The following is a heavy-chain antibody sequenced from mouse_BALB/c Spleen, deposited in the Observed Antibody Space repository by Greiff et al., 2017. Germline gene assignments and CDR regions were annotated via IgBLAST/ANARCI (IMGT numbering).Heavy chain of an antibody. J-gene: IGHJ3*01. Sequence: EVQLQESGPGLVKPSQSLSLTCTVTGYSITSDYAWTWIRQFPGNKLEWMGYISYSGSTSYNPSLKSRISITRDTSKNQFFLQLNSVTTEDTATYYCAREGNYEAWFAYWGQGTLVTVSA. CDR3: AREGNYEAWFAY. V-gene: IGHV3-2*02. CDR1: GYSITSDYA. D-gene: IGHD2-1*01. CDR2: ISYSGST.